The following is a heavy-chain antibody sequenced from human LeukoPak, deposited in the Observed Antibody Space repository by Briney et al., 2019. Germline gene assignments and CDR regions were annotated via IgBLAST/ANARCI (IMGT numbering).Heavy chain of an antibody. CDR3: ARDKRYFDWLLSGPLDY. Sequence: GGSLRLSYAASGFTFGSYSMNWVRQAPGKGPEWVSSISSSSSYIYYADSVKGRFTISRDNAKNSLYLQMNSLRAEDTAVYYCARDKRYFDWLLSGPLDYWGQGTLVTVSS. V-gene: IGHV3-21*01. D-gene: IGHD3-9*01. CDR1: GFTFGSYS. J-gene: IGHJ4*02. CDR2: ISSSSSYI.